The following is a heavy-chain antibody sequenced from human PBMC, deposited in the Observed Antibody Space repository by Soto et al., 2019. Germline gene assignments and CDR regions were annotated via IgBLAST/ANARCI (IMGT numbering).Heavy chain of an antibody. CDR2: ISYDATNK. J-gene: IGHJ5*02. D-gene: IGHD1-26*01. CDR3: AKGTIVGTTRDYMDA. CDR1: GFTFSAYG. Sequence: QVQLLESGGGVAQTGRALRLTCAASGFTFSAYGLHCVRQAPGKGLERVAVISYDATNKYYADSVKGRFTITRDNSANTLYLQMNSLTAEDTAVYYCAKGTIVGTTRDYMDAWGQGTLVTVSS. V-gene: IGHV3-30*18.